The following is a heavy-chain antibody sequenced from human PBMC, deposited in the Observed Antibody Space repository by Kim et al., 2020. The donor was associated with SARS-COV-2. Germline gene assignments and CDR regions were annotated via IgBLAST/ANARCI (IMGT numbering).Heavy chain of an antibody. Sequence: ASVKVSCKASGYTFTSYAMHWVRQAPGQRLEWMGWINAGNGNTKYSQKFQGRVTITRDTSASTAYMELSSLRSEDTAVYYCARWHSIAVAGRNFDYWGQGTLVTVSS. D-gene: IGHD6-19*01. J-gene: IGHJ4*02. CDR2: INAGNGNT. CDR1: GYTFTSYA. V-gene: IGHV1-3*01. CDR3: ARWHSIAVAGRNFDY.